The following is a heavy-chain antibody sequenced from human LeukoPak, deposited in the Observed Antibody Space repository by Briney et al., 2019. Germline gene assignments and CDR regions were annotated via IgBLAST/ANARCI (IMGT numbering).Heavy chain of an antibody. V-gene: IGHV1-46*01. CDR3: TTGISDVYDSSGYYYVDY. J-gene: IGHJ4*02. D-gene: IGHD3-22*01. CDR2: INPSGGRT. CDR1: GYTFTSYY. Sequence: ASVKVSCKASGYTFTSYYMHWVRQAPGQGLEWMGTINPSGGRTSYAQKFQGRVTMTRDTSTSTVYMELSSLRSEDTAVYYCTTGISDVYDSSGYYYVDYWGQGTLVTVSS.